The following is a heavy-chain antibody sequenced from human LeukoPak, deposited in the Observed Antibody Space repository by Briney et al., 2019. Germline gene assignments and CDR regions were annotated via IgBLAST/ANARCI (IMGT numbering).Heavy chain of an antibody. CDR1: GYTFTSYD. V-gene: IGHV1-8*01. CDR2: MNPNSGNT. Sequence: ASVKVSCKASGYTFTSYDINWVRQATGQGLEWMGWMNPNSGNTGYAQKFQGRVTMTRNTSISTAYMELSSLGSEDTAVYYCARGKRSGFLNWFDPWGQGTLVTVSS. J-gene: IGHJ5*02. D-gene: IGHD3-10*01. CDR3: ARGKRSGFLNWFDP.